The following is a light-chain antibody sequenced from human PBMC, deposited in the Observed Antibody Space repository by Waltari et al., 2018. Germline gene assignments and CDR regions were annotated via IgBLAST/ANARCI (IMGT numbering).Light chain of an antibody. CDR3: CSYTGSSTRV. J-gene: IGLJ3*02. CDR2: DVT. CDR1: SSDVGGYNY. Sequence: QSALTQPASVSGSPVQSITISCTGTSSDVGGYNYVSWYQQHQGKAPKLVIFDVTKRPSGVSNRFSGSKSGNTASLTISGLQAEDEADYYCCSYTGSSTRVFGGGTKLTVL. V-gene: IGLV2-14*01.